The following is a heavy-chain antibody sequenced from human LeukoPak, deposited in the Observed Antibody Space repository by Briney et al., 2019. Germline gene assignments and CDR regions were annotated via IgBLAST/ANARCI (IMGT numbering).Heavy chain of an antibody. V-gene: IGHV3-21*01. CDR2: ISGSSSYI. CDR3: VRADVKKTAMVDY. D-gene: IGHD5-18*01. CDR1: GFTFSSYS. J-gene: IGHJ4*02. Sequence: GGSLRLSCAASGFTFSSYSMNWVRQAPGKGLEWVSAISGSSSYIYYADSVKGRFTISRDNAKNSLYLQMNSLRVEDTAVYYCVRADVKKTAMVDYWGRGTLVAVSS.